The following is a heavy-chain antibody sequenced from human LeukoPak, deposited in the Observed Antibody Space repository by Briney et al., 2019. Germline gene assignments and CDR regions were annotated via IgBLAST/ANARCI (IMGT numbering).Heavy chain of an antibody. V-gene: IGHV4-31*03. J-gene: IGHJ4*02. CDR3: ARAGGFFSPFGY. Sequence: SETLSLTCTVSGGSISSGGYYWSWIRQHPGKGLEWIGYIYYSGSTYYNPSLKSRVTISVDTSKNQFSLKLSSVTAADTAVYYCARAGGFFSPFGYWGQGTLVSVSS. D-gene: IGHD3-16*01. CDR1: GGSISSGGYY. CDR2: IYYSGST.